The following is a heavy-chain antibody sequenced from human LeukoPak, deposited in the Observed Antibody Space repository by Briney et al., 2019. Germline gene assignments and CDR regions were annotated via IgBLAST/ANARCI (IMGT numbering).Heavy chain of an antibody. CDR3: ARARLLWFGELGMDV. Sequence: GSSVKVSCKASGGTFSSYAISWVRQAPGQGLEWMGGIIPIFGTANYAQKFQGRVTITADESTSTAYMELSSVTAADTAVYYCARARLLWFGELGMDVWGKGTTVTVSS. CDR2: IIPIFGTA. CDR1: GGTFSSYA. J-gene: IGHJ6*04. D-gene: IGHD3-10*01. V-gene: IGHV1-69*01.